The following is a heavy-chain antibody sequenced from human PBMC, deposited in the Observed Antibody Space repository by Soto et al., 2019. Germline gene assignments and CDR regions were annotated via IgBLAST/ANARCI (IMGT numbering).Heavy chain of an antibody. D-gene: IGHD6-6*01. CDR2: IYPGDSDT. V-gene: IGHV5-51*01. CDR3: ARPKGRDSRSSTWFDP. CDR1: GYSFTSYW. J-gene: IGHJ5*02. Sequence: GESLKISCKGSGYSFTSYWIGWVRQMPGKGLEWMGIIYPGDSDTRYSPSFQGQVTISADKSISTAYLQWSSLKASDTAMYYCARPKGRDSRSSTWFDPWGQGTLVTVSS.